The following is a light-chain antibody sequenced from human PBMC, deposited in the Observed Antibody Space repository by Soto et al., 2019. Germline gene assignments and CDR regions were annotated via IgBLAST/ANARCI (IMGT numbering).Light chain of an antibody. J-gene: IGKJ1*01. V-gene: IGKV3-20*01. CDR2: GAS. CDR1: QSFTTSQ. CDR3: QQYGSSPRT. Sequence: EIVLTQSPGTLSLSPGERATLFCRASQSFTTSQLAWYQQRPGQAPRVLIFGASRRATGIPDRFSGSGSGTDFTLTISRPEPEDCAVYYCQQYGSSPRTFGQGTTVEI.